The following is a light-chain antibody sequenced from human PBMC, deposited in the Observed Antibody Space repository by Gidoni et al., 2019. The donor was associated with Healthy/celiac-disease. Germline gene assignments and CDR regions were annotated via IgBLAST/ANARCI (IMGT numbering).Light chain of an antibody. V-gene: IGKV3-11*01. Sequence: DIVFTQSPATLSVSPGERATLSCRASQSVSSYLALYQQKPGQAPRLLIYDASNRATGIPPRFSGSGSGTDFTLTISSLEPEDFAVYYCQQRSNWLTFGGGTKVEIK. CDR2: DAS. CDR3: QQRSNWLT. CDR1: QSVSSY. J-gene: IGKJ4*01.